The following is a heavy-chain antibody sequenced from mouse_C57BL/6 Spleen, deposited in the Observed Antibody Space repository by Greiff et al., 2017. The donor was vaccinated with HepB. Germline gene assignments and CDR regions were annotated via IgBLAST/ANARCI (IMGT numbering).Heavy chain of an antibody. J-gene: IGHJ1*03. CDR1: GYTFTSYW. CDR2: IYPGSGST. Sequence: QVQLQQPGAELVKPGASVKMSCKASGYTFTSYWITWVKQRPGQGLEWIGDIYPGSGSTNYNEKFKSKATLTVDTSSSTAYMQLSSLTSEGSAVYYCAYTGGGPYYGNYGRSYWYFDVWGTGTTVTVSS. V-gene: IGHV1-55*01. D-gene: IGHD2-10*01. CDR3: AYTGGGPYYGNYGRSYWYFDV.